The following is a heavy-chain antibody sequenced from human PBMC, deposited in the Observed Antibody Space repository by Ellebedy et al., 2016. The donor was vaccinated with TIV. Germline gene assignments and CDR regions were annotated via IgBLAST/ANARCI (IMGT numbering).Heavy chain of an antibody. Sequence: PGGSLRLSCAASGFTFSDYWMTWFRQAPGKGLEWVANMNQDGSEQYSLDSVKGRFTISRDNAKNSFFLQMNSLRAEDTAVYYCARDPPGPTITDYWGQGTLVTVSS. CDR2: MNQDGSEQ. CDR1: GFTFSDYW. V-gene: IGHV3-7*03. CDR3: ARDPPGPTITDY. D-gene: IGHD5-24*01. J-gene: IGHJ4*02.